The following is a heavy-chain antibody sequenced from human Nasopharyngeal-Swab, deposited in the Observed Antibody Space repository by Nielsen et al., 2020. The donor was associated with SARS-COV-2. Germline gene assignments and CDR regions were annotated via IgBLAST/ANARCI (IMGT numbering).Heavy chain of an antibody. V-gene: IGHV2-70*01. D-gene: IGHD6-13*01. CDR3: ARAQTSSWAVRYYYYMDV. CDR2: IDWDDDK. Sequence: WIRQPPGKALEWLALIDWDDDKYYSTPLRTRLTLSKDTSKNQVVLTMTNMDPVDTATYYCARAQTSSWAVRYYYYMDVWGKGTTVTVSS. J-gene: IGHJ6*03.